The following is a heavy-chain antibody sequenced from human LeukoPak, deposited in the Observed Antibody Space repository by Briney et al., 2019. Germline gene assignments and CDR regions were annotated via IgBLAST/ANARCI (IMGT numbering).Heavy chain of an antibody. Sequence: GGSLRLSCAVSGFGLSNYWMSWVRQAPGKGLEWVVNMNADGSEKNYFDSVKGRFTITRDNAQDSLYLQMNSLRAEDTAVYYCARDRGYSNFDYWGQGTLLTVSS. J-gene: IGHJ4*02. V-gene: IGHV3-7*01. D-gene: IGHD4-11*01. CDR2: MNADGSEK. CDR1: GFGLSNYW. CDR3: ARDRGYSNFDY.